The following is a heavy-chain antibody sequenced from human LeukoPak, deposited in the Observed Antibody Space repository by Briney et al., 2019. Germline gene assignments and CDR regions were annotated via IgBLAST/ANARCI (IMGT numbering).Heavy chain of an antibody. CDR1: GFTFSSYG. CDR2: IWYDGSNK. V-gene: IGHV3-33*01. D-gene: IGHD3-10*01. Sequence: TGGSLRLSCAASGFTFSSYGMHWVRQAPGKGLEWVAVIWYDGSNKYYADSVKGRFTISRDNSKNTLYLQMNSLRAEDTAVYYCARDLENYYGSGSYYNWGQGTLVTVSS. CDR3: ARDLENYYGSGSYYN. J-gene: IGHJ4*02.